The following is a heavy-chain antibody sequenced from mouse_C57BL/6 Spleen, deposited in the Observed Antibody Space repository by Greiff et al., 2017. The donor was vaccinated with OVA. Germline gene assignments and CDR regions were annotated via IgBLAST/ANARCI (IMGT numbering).Heavy chain of an antibody. Sequence: EVQLQESGGGLVKPGGSLKLSCAASGFTFSDYGMHWVRQAPEKGLEWVAYISSGSSTIYYADTVKGRFTISRDNAKNTLFLQMTSLRSEDTAMYYCARVITTVVDAMDYWGQGTSVTVSS. J-gene: IGHJ4*01. CDR1: GFTFSDYG. CDR2: ISSGSSTI. V-gene: IGHV5-17*01. D-gene: IGHD1-1*01. CDR3: ARVITTVVDAMDY.